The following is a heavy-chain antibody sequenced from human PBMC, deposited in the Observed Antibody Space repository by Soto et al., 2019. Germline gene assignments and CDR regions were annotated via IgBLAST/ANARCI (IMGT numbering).Heavy chain of an antibody. D-gene: IGHD5-18*01. V-gene: IGHV3-30-3*01. CDR3: AREIGNVDTAMVIEYGMDV. CDR2: ISYDGSNK. CDR1: GFTFSSYA. J-gene: IGHJ6*02. Sequence: GGSLRLSCAASGFTFSSYAMHWVRQAPGKGLEWVAVISYDGSNKYYADSVKGRFTISRDNSKNTLYLQMNSLRAEDTAVYYCAREIGNVDTAMVIEYGMDVWGQGTTVTVSS.